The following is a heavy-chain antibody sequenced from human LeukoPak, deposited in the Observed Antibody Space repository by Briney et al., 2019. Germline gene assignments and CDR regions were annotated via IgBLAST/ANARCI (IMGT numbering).Heavy chain of an antibody. Sequence: SQTLSLTCAISGDSVSSNNAAWNWIRQSPSRGLEWLGRTYYRSKWYSDYAVSVKSRITINPDTSKNQFSLQLNSVTPEDTAVYYCARGDGPPTSGYYYYGMDVWGQGTTVTVSS. D-gene: IGHD5-24*01. CDR2: TYYRSKWYS. V-gene: IGHV6-1*01. CDR1: GDSVSSNNAA. J-gene: IGHJ6*02. CDR3: ARGDGPPTSGYYYYGMDV.